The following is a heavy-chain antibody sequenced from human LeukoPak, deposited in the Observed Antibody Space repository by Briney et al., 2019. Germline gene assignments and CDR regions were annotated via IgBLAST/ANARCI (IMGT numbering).Heavy chain of an antibody. V-gene: IGHV4-38-2*01. Sequence: SETLSLTCAVSGYSISSGYYWGWIRQPPGKGLEWIGSIYHSGSTYYNPSLKSRVTISVDTSKNQFSLKLSSVTAADTAVYYCASRPKGRSITYYFDYWGQGTLVTVSS. CDR1: GYSISSGYY. J-gene: IGHJ4*02. CDR2: IYHSGST. D-gene: IGHD1-14*01. CDR3: ASRPKGRSITYYFDY.